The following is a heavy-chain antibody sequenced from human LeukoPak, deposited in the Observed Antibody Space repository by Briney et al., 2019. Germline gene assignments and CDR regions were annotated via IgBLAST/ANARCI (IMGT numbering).Heavy chain of an antibody. J-gene: IGHJ4*02. CDR1: GYTFTGYY. CDR3: ARGDPVADTSDFDY. D-gene: IGHD6-19*01. Sequence: GASVKVSCKASGYTFTGYYMHWVRQAPGQGLEWRGWINPNSGGTNYAQKFQGRVTMTRDTSISTAYMELSRLRSDDTAVYYCARGDPVADTSDFDYWGQGTLGTVSS. V-gene: IGHV1-2*02. CDR2: INPNSGGT.